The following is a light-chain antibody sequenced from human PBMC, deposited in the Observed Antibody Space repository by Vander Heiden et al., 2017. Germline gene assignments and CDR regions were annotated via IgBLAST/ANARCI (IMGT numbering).Light chain of an antibody. J-gene: IGLJ1*01. CDR3: SSYTSSLTRV. V-gene: IGLV2-14*01. Sequence: QSALTQHASVSGPPGKAITISCTGTSIDVGPYNYVSWYQQHPGKAPKVMISDVSNRPSGVSNRFSGSKSGNTASLTISGLQAEDEADYYCSSYTSSLTRVFGSGTKVTVL. CDR2: DVS. CDR1: SIDVGPYNY.